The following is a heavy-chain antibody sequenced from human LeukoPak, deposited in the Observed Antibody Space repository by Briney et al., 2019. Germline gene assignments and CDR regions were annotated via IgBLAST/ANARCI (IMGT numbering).Heavy chain of an antibody. CDR1: GFTFSSYD. J-gene: IGHJ6*02. Sequence: GSLRLSCAASGFTFSSYDMHWVRQAPGKGLEWVAIISYDGSNKYYADSVKGRFTISRDNSKNTLYLQMNSLRAEDTAVYYCAKSSGRYYYYYGMDVWGQGTTVTVSS. CDR2: ISYDGSNK. CDR3: AKSSGRYYYYYGMDV. D-gene: IGHD1-26*01. V-gene: IGHV3-30*18.